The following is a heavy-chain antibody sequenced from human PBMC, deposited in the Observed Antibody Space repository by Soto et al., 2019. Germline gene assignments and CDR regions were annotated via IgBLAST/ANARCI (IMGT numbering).Heavy chain of an antibody. Sequence: GSLRLSCAASGFTFSNYEMHWVRQAPGKGLEYVSGISNNGAHTDYAKSVKGRFTISRDNSENTLYLQMSSLRPDDTAVYYCVRGCGRAVCPYYLDVWGKGTTVTVSS. V-gene: IGHV3-64*01. CDR3: VRGCGRAVCPYYLDV. CDR2: ISNNGAHT. CDR1: GFTFSNYE. D-gene: IGHD2-15*01. J-gene: IGHJ6*03.